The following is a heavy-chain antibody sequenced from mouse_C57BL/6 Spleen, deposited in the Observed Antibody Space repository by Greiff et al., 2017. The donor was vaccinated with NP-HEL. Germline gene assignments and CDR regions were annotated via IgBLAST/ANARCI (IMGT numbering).Heavy chain of an antibody. CDR1: GYTFTSYW. CDR3: ARREGYWYFEV. J-gene: IGHJ1*03. CDR2: IDPSDSYT. Sequence: VQLQQSGAELVRPGTSVKLSCKASGYTFTSYWMHWVKQRPGQGLEWIGVIDPSDSYTNYNQKFKGKATLTVDTSSSTAYMQLSSLTSEDSAVYYCARREGYWYFEVWGTGTTVTVSS. V-gene: IGHV1-59*01.